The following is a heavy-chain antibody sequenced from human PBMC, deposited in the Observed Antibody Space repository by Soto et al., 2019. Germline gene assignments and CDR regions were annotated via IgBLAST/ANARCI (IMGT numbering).Heavy chain of an antibody. CDR1: GFPFIDHH. Sequence: EVQLVESGGGLVQPGGSTGLSCATSGFPFIDHHQDWVRQAPGKGLEWVGRSRNKAQSYTTEYAASVKGRFTISRDDSGNSVYLQMNSLKIEDTATYYFGRVGGWLGGSNAFDIWGQGTTVTVSS. J-gene: IGHJ3*02. D-gene: IGHD3-16*01. CDR3: GRVGGWLGGSNAFDI. V-gene: IGHV3-72*01. CDR2: SRNKAQSYTT.